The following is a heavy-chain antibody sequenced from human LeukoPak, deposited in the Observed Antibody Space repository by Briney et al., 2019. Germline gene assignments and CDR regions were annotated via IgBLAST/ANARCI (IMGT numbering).Heavy chain of an antibody. V-gene: IGHV4-34*01. Sequence: SETLSLTCAVYGGSFSGYYWSWIRQPPGKGLEWIGEINHSGSTNYNPSLKSRVTISVDTSKNQFSLKLSSVTAADTAVYYCARRKWLLHHEYLQHWGQGTLVTVSS. D-gene: IGHD3-3*01. J-gene: IGHJ1*01. CDR3: ARRKWLLHHEYLQH. CDR1: GGSFSGYY. CDR2: INHSGST.